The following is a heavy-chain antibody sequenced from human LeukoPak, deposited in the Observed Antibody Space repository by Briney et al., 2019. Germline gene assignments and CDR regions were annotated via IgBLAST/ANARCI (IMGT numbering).Heavy chain of an antibody. CDR2: TNHSGRT. CDR1: CGYFSCYY. CDR3: ARGSWFDP. Sequence: SDTLSHTCAVYCGYFSCYYWSWIRQPPPKGREWIEETNHSGRTNYTPDLTKRVIISVDTSKNQSSLKLNSGTAQATAVYYCARGSWFDPWGQGTLVTVSS. V-gene: IGHV4-34*01. J-gene: IGHJ5*02.